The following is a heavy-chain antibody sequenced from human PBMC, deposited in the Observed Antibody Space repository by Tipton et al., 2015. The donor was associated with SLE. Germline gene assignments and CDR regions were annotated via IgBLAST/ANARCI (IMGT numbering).Heavy chain of an antibody. CDR1: GFTFSTYA. CDR2: ISSSSSYT. Sequence: SLRLSCAASGFTFSTYAMSWVRQAPGKGLEWVSAISSSSSYTNYADSVKGRFTISRDNAKNSLYLQMNSLRAEDTAVYYCARGRGSGQDYWGQGTLVTVSS. CDR3: ARGRGSGQDY. D-gene: IGHD3-10*01. J-gene: IGHJ4*02. V-gene: IGHV3-21*01.